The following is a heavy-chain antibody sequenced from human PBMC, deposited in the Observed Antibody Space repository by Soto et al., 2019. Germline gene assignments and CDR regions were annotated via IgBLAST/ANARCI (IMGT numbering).Heavy chain of an antibody. CDR1: GGSISSYY. CDR3: AREVSGYDSFFDY. D-gene: IGHD5-12*01. V-gene: IGHV4-59*01. J-gene: IGHJ4*02. CDR2: IYYSGST. Sequence: SETLSLTCTVSGGSISSYYWSWIRQPPGKGLEWIGYIYYSGSTNYNPSLKSRVTISVDTSKNQFSLKLSSVTAADTAVYYCAREVSGYDSFFDYWGQGTLVT.